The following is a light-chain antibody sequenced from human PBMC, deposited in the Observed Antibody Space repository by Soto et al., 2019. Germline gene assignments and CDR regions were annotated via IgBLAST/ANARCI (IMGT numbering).Light chain of an antibody. Sequence: EIVLTHSPATLSLSPGEIATLFWRASQSVSSYLAWYQQKPGQAPRLLIYDASNRATGIPARFSGSGSGTDFTLTISSLEPEDFAVYYCQQRSNWPPITFGQGTRLEIK. CDR1: QSVSSY. V-gene: IGKV3-11*01. CDR3: QQRSNWPPIT. J-gene: IGKJ5*01. CDR2: DAS.